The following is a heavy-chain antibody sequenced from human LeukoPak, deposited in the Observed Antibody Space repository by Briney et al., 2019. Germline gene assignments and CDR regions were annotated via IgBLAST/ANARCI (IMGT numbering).Heavy chain of an antibody. D-gene: IGHD3-22*01. CDR2: IYYSGST. CDR3: ATSKDYYDSSGYYREYFQH. Sequence: SETLSLTCTVSGGSISSYYWSWIRQPPGKGLEWIGYIYYSGSTNYNPSPKGRVTISVDTSKNQFSLKLSSVTAADTAVYYCATSKDYYDSSGYYREYFQHWGQGTLVTVSS. J-gene: IGHJ1*01. CDR1: GGSISSYY. V-gene: IGHV4-59*01.